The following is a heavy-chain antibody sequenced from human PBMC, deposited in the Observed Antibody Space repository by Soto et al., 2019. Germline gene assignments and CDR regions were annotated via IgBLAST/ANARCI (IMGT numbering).Heavy chain of an antibody. CDR2: IYYSGST. V-gene: IGHV4-39*01. Sequence: QLQLQESGPGLVKPSETLSLTCTVSGGSISSSSYYWGWIRQPPGKGLEWIGSIYYSGSTYYNPSLKTRVPISVDPSNNQFPLKLRSVTAADTAVYYSARLRSGSYYTPEFYQHWGQGTLVTV. CDR1: GGSISSSSYY. D-gene: IGHD1-26*01. CDR3: ARLRSGSYYTPEFYQH. J-gene: IGHJ1*01.